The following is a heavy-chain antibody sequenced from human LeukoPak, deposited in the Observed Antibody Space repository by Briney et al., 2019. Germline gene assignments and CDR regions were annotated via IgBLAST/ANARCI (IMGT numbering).Heavy chain of an antibody. J-gene: IGHJ3*02. CDR1: NGSMNNHY. CDR3: ASQHGRLVGAFDI. V-gene: IGHV4-59*08. D-gene: IGHD6-25*01. Sequence: SGTLSLTCTVSNGSMNNHYWAWIRQPPGKGLECIGYIYYTGSTNYNPSLKSRLTISVDTSKSQFSLRLSSVTATDTAVYYCASQHGRLVGAFDIWGQGTMVTVSS. CDR2: IYYTGST.